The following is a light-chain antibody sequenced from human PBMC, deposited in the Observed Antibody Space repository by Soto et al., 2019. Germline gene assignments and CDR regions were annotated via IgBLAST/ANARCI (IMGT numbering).Light chain of an antibody. Sequence: DIQMTQSPSSLSASVVDGVTITCRARQGISNYLALYQQKPGKAPKLLIYAASNLKSGVPSRFSGSGSGTDCTLTISSLQPEDVATYYGQKDNSAPRTFGQGTRVEIK. J-gene: IGKJ1*01. CDR1: QGISNY. CDR3: QKDNSAPRT. V-gene: IGKV1-27*01. CDR2: AAS.